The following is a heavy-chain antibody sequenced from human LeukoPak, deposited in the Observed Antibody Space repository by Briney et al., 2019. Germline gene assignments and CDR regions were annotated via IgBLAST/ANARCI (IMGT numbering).Heavy chain of an antibody. CDR1: GFTFSGSA. CDR2: ISDNGDRT. J-gene: IGHJ4*02. D-gene: IGHD5-24*01. Sequence: GGSLRLSCAASGFTFSGSAMTWVRQAPGKGLEWVSSISDNGDRTYYADSVKGSLTISRDNSRDTLYVKMHSLRAGDAAVYYCAKSHSEAQRGYFDYWGQGTLVTVSS. V-gene: IGHV3-23*01. CDR3: AKSHSEAQRGYFDY.